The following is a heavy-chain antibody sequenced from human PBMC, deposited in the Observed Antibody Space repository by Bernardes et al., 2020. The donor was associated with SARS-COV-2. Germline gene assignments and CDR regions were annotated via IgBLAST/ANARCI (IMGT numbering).Heavy chain of an antibody. CDR2: IYGGNGNT. CDR3: VRDPPADILNGPPDY. J-gene: IGHJ4*02. CDR1: GYMFSNYN. Sequence: ASVKVSCKASGYMFSNYNMHWVRQAPGQRLEWMGWIYGGNGNTKYSENFQDRVTITRDTSASTAYMELSSLRFEDTAVYYCVRDPPADILNGPPDYWGQGTLVTVSS. V-gene: IGHV1-3*01. D-gene: IGHD3-9*01.